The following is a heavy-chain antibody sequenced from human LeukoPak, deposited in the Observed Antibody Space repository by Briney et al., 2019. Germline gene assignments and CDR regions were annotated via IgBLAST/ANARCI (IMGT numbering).Heavy chain of an antibody. V-gene: IGHV1-69*06. CDR1: GGTFSSYA. J-gene: IGHJ6*02. CDR3: ATKIYNYYGMDV. Sequence: SVKVSCKASGGTFSSYAISWVRQAPGQGLEWMGGIIPIFGTANYAQKFQGRVTMTEDTSTDTAYMELSSLRSEDTAVYYCATKIYNYYGMDVWGQGTTVTVSS. D-gene: IGHD1-14*01. CDR2: IIPIFGTA.